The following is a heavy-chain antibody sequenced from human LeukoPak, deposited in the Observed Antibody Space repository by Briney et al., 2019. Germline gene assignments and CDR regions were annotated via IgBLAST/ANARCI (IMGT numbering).Heavy chain of an antibody. CDR3: AKDEDYGDYVLSY. D-gene: IGHD4-17*01. CDR1: GFTFSSYG. CDR2: IWYDGSNK. Sequence: PGRSLRLSCAASGFTFSSYGMHWVRQAPGKGLEWVAVIWYDGSNKYYAVSVKGRFTISRDNSKNTLYLQMNSLRAEDTAVYYCAKDEDYGDYVLSYWGQGTLVTVSS. J-gene: IGHJ4*02. V-gene: IGHV3-33*06.